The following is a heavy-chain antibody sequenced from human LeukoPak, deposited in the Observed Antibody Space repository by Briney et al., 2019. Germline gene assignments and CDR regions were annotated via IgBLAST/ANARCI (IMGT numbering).Heavy chain of an antibody. CDR1: GFTFSSYW. CDR2: IKQDGSEK. Sequence: GGSLRLSCAASGFTFSSYWMSWVRQAPGKGLEWVANIKQDGSEKYYVDSVKGRFTISRDNAKNSLYLQMTSLRAEDTAVYYCARDGYSYGSGSYPGTVDDAFDIWGQGTMVTVSS. D-gene: IGHD3-10*01. V-gene: IGHV3-7*03. CDR3: ARDGYSYGSGSYPGTVDDAFDI. J-gene: IGHJ3*02.